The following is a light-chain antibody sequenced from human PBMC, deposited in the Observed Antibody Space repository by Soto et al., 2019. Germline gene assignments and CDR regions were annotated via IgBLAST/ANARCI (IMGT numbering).Light chain of an antibody. CDR1: QSFSSW. CDR3: QQYNSYPT. J-gene: IGKJ4*01. V-gene: IGKV1-5*03. Sequence: DIQMTQSPSTLSASVGDRVTITCRASQSFSSWLAWYQQKPGKAPNLLIYKASSLESGVPSRFSGSGSGTEFTLTISSLQPDDFATYYCQQYNSYPTFGGGTKVEIK. CDR2: KAS.